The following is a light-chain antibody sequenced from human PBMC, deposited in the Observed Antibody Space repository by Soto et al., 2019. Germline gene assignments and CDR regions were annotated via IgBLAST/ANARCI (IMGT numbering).Light chain of an antibody. Sequence: DIQMTQSPSSLSASVGDRVTITCRASQSISSYLNWYQQKPGKVPKLLIYGASSLQSGVPSRFSGSGSGTDFTLTISSLQPEDFASYYCQQTYSTLYSFGQGTKLEIK. CDR2: GAS. CDR1: QSISSY. V-gene: IGKV1-39*01. J-gene: IGKJ2*03. CDR3: QQTYSTLYS.